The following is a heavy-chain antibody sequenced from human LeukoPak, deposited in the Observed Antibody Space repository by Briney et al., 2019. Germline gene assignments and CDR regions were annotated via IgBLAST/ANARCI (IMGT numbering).Heavy chain of an antibody. CDR3: ARETEMYYNFWSGSYIEIYYYYMDV. CDR2: INSGGNT. Sequence: SQTLSLTCTVSGGSISSGTYYWNWIRQPAGKELEWIGRINSGGNTNYNPSLKSRVTISVDTSKNQFSLKLSSVTAADTAMYYCARETEMYYNFWSGSYIEIYYYYMDVWGKGTTVTVSS. D-gene: IGHD3-3*01. CDR1: GGSISSGTYY. V-gene: IGHV4-61*02. J-gene: IGHJ6*03.